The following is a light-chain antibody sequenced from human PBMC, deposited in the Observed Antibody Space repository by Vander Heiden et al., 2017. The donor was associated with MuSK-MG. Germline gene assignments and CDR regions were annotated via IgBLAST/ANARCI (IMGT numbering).Light chain of an antibody. CDR1: QSIGTY. Sequence: DIQMTQSPPSLSASVGDRVSITCRASQSIGTYLSWYEQKPGKAPKLLIYAASILQSGVPSKFSGSGSGTDFTLTISRLQPEDFATYYCQHCVRTVLTFGGGTKVEIK. V-gene: IGKV1-39*01. CDR3: QHCVRTVLT. J-gene: IGKJ4*01. CDR2: AAS.